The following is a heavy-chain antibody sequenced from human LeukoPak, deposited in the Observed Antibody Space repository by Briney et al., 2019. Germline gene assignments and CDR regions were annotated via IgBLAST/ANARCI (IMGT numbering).Heavy chain of an antibody. CDR2: FNPHKGYT. CDR1: GFTFTSDYY. D-gene: IGHD3-16*02. CDR3: VREGNDLLSKNFDC. J-gene: IGHJ4*02. V-gene: IGHV1-2*02. Sequence: ASVKVSCKASGFTFTSDYYLHWVRQAPGQGLEWMGYFNPHKGYTSSPQKFQGRITMTTDTSISAVYMELSSLISDDTAIYRVREGNDLLSKNFDCWGQGTLVTVSS.